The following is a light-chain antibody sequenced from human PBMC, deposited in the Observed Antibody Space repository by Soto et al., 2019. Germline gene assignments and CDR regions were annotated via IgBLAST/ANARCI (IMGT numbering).Light chain of an antibody. J-gene: IGLJ1*01. Sequence: QSVLTQPPSVSGAPGQRVTISCTGSSSNIGAGYDVHWYQQLPGTAPKLLIYGNSNRPSGVPDRFSGSKSGTSASLAITGLQAEDEADYYCQPYDSSYVFGTGTKVTVL. CDR3: QPYDSSYV. V-gene: IGLV1-40*01. CDR1: SSNIGAGYD. CDR2: GNS.